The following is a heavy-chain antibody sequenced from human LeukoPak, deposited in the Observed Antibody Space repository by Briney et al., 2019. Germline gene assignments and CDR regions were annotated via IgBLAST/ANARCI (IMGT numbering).Heavy chain of an antibody. J-gene: IGHJ6*03. CDR1: GFTFSSYG. Sequence: GGPLRLSCAASGFTFSSYGMSWVRQATGKGLEWVANIRQDGGEIYYLHSVKGRFTISRDNAQSPLDLEMNSLSGEDTAVYYCARAAAFWSSYYGGGYSYYYYYLDVWGKGTTVTVSS. V-gene: IGHV3-7*03. CDR2: IRQDGGEI. CDR3: ARAAAFWSSYYGGGYSYYYYYLDV. D-gene: IGHD3-3*01.